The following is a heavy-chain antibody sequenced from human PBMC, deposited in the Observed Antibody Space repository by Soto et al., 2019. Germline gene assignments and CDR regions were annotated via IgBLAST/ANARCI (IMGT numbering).Heavy chain of an antibody. Sequence: WVRQAPGRGLEWVSAISGSGHSPDYGDSVKGRFTISRDNSKNTLFMQMNSLRAEDTAVYYCAIRGLSKSEVRGYFDYWGRGTLVTVSS. D-gene: IGHD3-10*01. CDR3: AIRGLSKSEVRGYFDY. V-gene: IGHV3-23*01. CDR2: ISGSGHSP. J-gene: IGHJ4*02.